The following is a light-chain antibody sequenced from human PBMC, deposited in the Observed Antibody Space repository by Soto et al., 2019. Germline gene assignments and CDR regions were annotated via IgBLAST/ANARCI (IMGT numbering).Light chain of an antibody. J-gene: IGKJ3*01. CDR3: QHYDNSPPSVT. CDR2: DAS. Sequence: EVAMTQSPATLSLSPLERATLSCSSSESVSSNLAWYQQKPGQAPRLLIYDASNRATGIPARFSGSGSGTDFTLTISRLEPEDFAVYYCQHYDNSPPSVTFGPGTKVDIK. CDR1: ESVSSN. V-gene: IGKV3D-15*01.